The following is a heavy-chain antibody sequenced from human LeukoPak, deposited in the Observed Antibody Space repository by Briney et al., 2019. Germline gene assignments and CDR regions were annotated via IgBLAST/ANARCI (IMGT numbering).Heavy chain of an antibody. CDR3: ARRGANYYYYYMDV. J-gene: IGHJ6*03. V-gene: IGHV3-23*01. Sequence: GGSLRLSCAASGFTFSSYAMSWVRQAPGKGLEWVSPISGSGSSTYYADSVKGRFTISRDNSKNTLYLQMNSLRAEDTAVYYCARRGANYYYYYMDVWGKGTTVTVSS. CDR2: ISGSGSST. D-gene: IGHD1-26*01. CDR1: GFTFSSYA.